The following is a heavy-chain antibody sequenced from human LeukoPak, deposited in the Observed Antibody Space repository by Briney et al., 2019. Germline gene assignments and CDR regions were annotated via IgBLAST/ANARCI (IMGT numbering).Heavy chain of an antibody. V-gene: IGHV3-66*01. Sequence: GGSLRLSCAASGFTVSSNYMSWVRQAPGKGLEWVSVIYSGGSTYYADSVKGRFTISRDNAKNSLYLQMNSLRAEDTAVYYCARVWDYDSSGYLDYWGQGTLVTVSS. CDR1: GFTVSSNY. J-gene: IGHJ4*02. D-gene: IGHD3-22*01. CDR3: ARVWDYDSSGYLDY. CDR2: IYSGGST.